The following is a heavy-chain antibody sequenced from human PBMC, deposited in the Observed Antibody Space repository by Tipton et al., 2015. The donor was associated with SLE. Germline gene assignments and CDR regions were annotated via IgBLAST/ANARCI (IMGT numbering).Heavy chain of an antibody. V-gene: IGHV3-30-3*01. D-gene: IGHD5/OR15-5a*01. CDR2: ISYDGSNK. Sequence: SLRLSCAASGFTFSSYSMHWVRQAPGKGLEWVAVISYDGSNKYYADSVKGRFTISRDNAKNSLYLQMNSLRAEDTAVYYCASSLYDSTGWGAFDIWGQGTMVTVSS. CDR1: GFTFSSYS. CDR3: ASSLYDSTGWGAFDI. J-gene: IGHJ3*02.